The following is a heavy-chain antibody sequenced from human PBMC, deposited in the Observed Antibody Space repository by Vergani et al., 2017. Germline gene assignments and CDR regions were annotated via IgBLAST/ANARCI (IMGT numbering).Heavy chain of an antibody. CDR2: IYPGDSDT. V-gene: IGHV5-51*01. D-gene: IGHD2-15*01. J-gene: IGHJ5*02. Sequence: EVQLVQSGAEVKKPGESLKISCKGSGYSFTSYWIGWVRQMPGKGLEWMGIIYPGDSDTRYSPSFQGQVTISADKSISTAYLQWSSLKASDTAMYYCARQGGDCSGGSCYSGWFDPWGQGTLVTVSS. CDR1: GYSFTSYW. CDR3: ARQGGDCSGGSCYSGWFDP.